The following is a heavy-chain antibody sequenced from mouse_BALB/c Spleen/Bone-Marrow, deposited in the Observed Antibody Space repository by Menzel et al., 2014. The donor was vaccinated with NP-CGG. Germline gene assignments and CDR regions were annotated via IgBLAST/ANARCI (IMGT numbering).Heavy chain of an antibody. D-gene: IGHD3-1*01. CDR2: IDPSDSYT. J-gene: IGHJ4*01. CDR1: GYTFTSYW. V-gene: IGHV1-69*02. CDR3: ATARATSYAMDY. Sequence: VQLQQSGAELVKPGASVKLSCKASGYTFTSYWMHWVKQRPGQGLEWIGEIDPSDSYTNYNQKFKGKATLTVDKSSSAAYMQLSNLTSEDSAVYYCATARATSYAMDYWGQGTSVTVSS.